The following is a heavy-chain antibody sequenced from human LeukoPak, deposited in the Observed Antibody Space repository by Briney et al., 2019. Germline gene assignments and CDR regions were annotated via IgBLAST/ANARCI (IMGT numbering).Heavy chain of an antibody. D-gene: IGHD6-13*01. J-gene: IGHJ4*02. V-gene: IGHV3-30*04. CDR3: AKGLPHSVRWYYFDY. CDR1: GFTFSSYT. Sequence: PGGSLRLSCAASGFTFSSYTMHWVRQAPGKGLEWVALISYDGGDQFYEDSVKGRFTISRDNSKNTLYLQMNSLRAEDTAVYYCAKGLPHSVRWYYFDYWGQGTLVTVSS. CDR2: ISYDGGDQ.